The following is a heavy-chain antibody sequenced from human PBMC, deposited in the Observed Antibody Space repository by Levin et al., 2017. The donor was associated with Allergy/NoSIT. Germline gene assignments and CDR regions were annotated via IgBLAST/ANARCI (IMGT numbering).Heavy chain of an antibody. V-gene: IGHV1-2*02. Sequence: PMASVKVSCKASGYTFTGYYMHWVRQAPGQGLEWMGWINPNSGGTNYAQKFQGRVTMTRDTSISTAYMELSRLRSDDTAVYYCARDLDSSGWYGLNPPMVYWGQGTLVTVSS. CDR2: INPNSGGT. CDR3: ARDLDSSGWYGLNPPMVY. D-gene: IGHD6-19*01. CDR1: GYTFTGYY. J-gene: IGHJ4*02.